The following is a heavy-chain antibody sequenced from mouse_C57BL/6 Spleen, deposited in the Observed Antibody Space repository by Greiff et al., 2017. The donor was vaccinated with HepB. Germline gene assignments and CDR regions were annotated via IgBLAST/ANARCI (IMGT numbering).Heavy chain of an antibody. CDR1: GFTFSSYG. Sequence: EVHLVESGGDLVKPGGSLKLSCAASGFTFSSYGMSWVRQTPDKRLEWVATISSGGSYTYYTDSVKGRFTISRDNAKNTLYLQMSSLKSEDTAMYYCARFYYYGSSYAMDYWGQGTSVTVSS. D-gene: IGHD1-1*01. CDR3: ARFYYYGSSYAMDY. J-gene: IGHJ4*01. V-gene: IGHV5-6*01. CDR2: ISSGGSYT.